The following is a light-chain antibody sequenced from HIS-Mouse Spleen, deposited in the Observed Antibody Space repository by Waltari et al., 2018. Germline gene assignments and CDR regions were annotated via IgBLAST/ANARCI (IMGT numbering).Light chain of an antibody. J-gene: IGLJ2*01. Sequence: SYELTQPPSVSVSPGQTARITCSGDALPKKYASWYQQKSGQAPVLVICEDSKRPSGVPERFSGSSSGTMAALTMSRAQVEDEADYYCYSTDSSGNHRVFGGGTKLTVL. CDR1: ALPKKY. V-gene: IGLV3-10*01. CDR2: EDS. CDR3: YSTDSSGNHRV.